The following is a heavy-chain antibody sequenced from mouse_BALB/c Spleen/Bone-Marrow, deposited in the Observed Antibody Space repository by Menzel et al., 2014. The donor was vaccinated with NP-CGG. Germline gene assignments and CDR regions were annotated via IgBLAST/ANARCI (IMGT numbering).Heavy chain of an antibody. Sequence: VQLQQSGAEIVRPGALVKLSCKASGFNIKDYYMQWVKRRPEQGLEWIGWIDPENGNTKYDPKFQGKASITADTSSNTAYLQLSSLTSEDTAVYYRARGDGYAMDYWGQGTSVTVSS. V-gene: IGHV14-1*02. CDR3: ARGDGYAMDY. J-gene: IGHJ4*01. CDR1: GFNIKDYY. CDR2: IDPENGNT.